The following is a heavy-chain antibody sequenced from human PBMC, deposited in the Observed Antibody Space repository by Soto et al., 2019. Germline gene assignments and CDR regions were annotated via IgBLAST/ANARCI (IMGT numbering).Heavy chain of an antibody. CDR3: ARGPDCEGYFDY. J-gene: IGHJ4*02. CDR2: IILPFGTA. Sequence: QVRLVQSGAEVKKPGSSVKVSCKASGGTFSNYAISWVRQAPGQGLEWMGGIILPFGTANYAEKFQDRVSITAEESMTTTYMELRGLRSEDTAVYYCARGPDCEGYFDYWGQGTLVTVSS. D-gene: IGHD2-21*02. CDR1: GGTFSNYA. V-gene: IGHV1-69*12.